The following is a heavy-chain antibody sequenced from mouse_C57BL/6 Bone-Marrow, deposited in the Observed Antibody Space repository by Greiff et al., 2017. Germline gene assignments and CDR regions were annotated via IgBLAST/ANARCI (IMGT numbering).Heavy chain of an antibody. V-gene: IGHV1-42*01. CDR3: AVWVRYFDV. CDR1: GYSFTGYY. J-gene: IGHJ1*03. D-gene: IGHD2-14*01. CDR2: SNPSAGGT. Sequence: VQLQQSGPELVKPGASVKISCKASGYSFTGYYMNWVKQSPEKSLEWIGESNPSAGGTTYNQKFKAKATLTVDKSSSTACMQLKSLTSEASAIYYCAVWVRYFDVWGTGTTVTVSS.